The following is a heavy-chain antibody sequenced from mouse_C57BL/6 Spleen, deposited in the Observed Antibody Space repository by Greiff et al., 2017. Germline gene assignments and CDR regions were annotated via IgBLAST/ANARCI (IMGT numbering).Heavy chain of an antibody. CDR3: AQFITTPRFAY. CDR1: GYSITSGYY. J-gene: IGHJ3*01. CDR2: ISYDGSN. Sequence: ESGPGLVKPSQSLSLTCSVTGYSITSGYYWNWIRQFPGNKLEWMGYISYDGSNNYNPSLKNRISITRDTSKNQFFLKLNSVTTEDTATYYCAQFITTPRFAYWGQGTLVTVSA. V-gene: IGHV3-6*01. D-gene: IGHD1-1*01.